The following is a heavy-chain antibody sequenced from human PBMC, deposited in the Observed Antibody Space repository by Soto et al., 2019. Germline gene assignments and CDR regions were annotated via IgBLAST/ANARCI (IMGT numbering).Heavy chain of an antibody. V-gene: IGHV3-30*04. D-gene: IGHD2-15*01. Sequence: GGSLRLSCAASGFTFSSYAMHWVRQAPGKGLEWVAVISYDGSNKYYADSVKGRFTISRDNSKNTLYLQMNSLRAEDTAVYYCARGVGDPDRYFDYWGQGTLVTVSS. CDR1: GFTFSSYA. CDR2: ISYDGSNK. J-gene: IGHJ4*02. CDR3: ARGVGDPDRYFDY.